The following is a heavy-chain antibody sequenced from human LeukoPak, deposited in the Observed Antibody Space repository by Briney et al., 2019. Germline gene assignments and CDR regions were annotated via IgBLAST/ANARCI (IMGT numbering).Heavy chain of an antibody. J-gene: IGHJ6*02. CDR2: ISAYNGNT. Sequence: ASVKVSCKASGYTSTSYGISWVRQAPGQGLEWMGWISAYNGNTNYAQKLQGRVTMTTDTSTSTAYMELRSLRSDDTAVYYCARDPYSSGWYYYYGMDVWGQGTTVTVSS. CDR3: ARDPYSSGWYYYYGMDV. V-gene: IGHV1-18*01. CDR1: GYTSTSYG. D-gene: IGHD6-19*01.